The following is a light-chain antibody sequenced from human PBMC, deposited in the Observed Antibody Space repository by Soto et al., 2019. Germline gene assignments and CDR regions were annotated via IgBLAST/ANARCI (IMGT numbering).Light chain of an antibody. CDR3: QSYDSSHHVV. J-gene: IGLJ2*01. CDR2: EDN. CDR1: SGSIASNY. Sequence: NFMLTQPHSVSESPGKTVTISCTRSSGSIASNYVQWYQQRPGSSPTTVIYEDNQRPSGVPDRFSGSIDSSSNSASLTISGLKTEHEADYHCQSYDSSHHVVFGGGTQLTVL. V-gene: IGLV6-57*01.